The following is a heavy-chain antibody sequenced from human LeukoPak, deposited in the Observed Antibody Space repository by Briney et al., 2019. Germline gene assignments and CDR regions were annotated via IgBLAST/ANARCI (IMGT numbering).Heavy chain of an antibody. CDR3: ARGYCSSTSCYFYFDY. D-gene: IGHD2-2*01. CDR2: IYTSGST. Sequence: SETLPLTCTVSGGSISSYYWSWIRQPAGKGLEWIGRIYTSGSTNYNPSLKSRVTMSVDTSKNQFSLKLSSVTAADTAVYYCARGYCSSTSCYFYFDYWGQGTLVTVSS. CDR1: GGSISSYY. J-gene: IGHJ4*02. V-gene: IGHV4-4*07.